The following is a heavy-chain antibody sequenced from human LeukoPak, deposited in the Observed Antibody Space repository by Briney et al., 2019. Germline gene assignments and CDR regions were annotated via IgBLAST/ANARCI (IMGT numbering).Heavy chain of an antibody. CDR2: IYYSGST. CDR3: ARAPPYYDFWSGYYSHLYFDY. J-gene: IGHJ4*02. D-gene: IGHD3-3*01. CDR1: GGSISSYY. Sequence: PSETLSLTCTVSGGSISSYYWSWIRQPPGKGLEWIGYIYYSGSTNYNPSLKSRVTISVDTSKNQFSLKLSSVTAADTAVYYCARAPPYYDFWSGYYSHLYFDYWGQGTLVTVSS. V-gene: IGHV4-59*01.